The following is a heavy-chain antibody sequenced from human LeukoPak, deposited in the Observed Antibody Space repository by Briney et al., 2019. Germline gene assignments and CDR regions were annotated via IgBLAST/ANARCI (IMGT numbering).Heavy chain of an antibody. CDR1: GFIFSNYA. CDR2: INPGGTEK. J-gene: IGHJ4*02. V-gene: IGHV3-7*01. D-gene: IGHD3-16*01. CDR3: ARNPRGTSPPDYFDC. Sequence: GGSLRLSCAASGFIFSNYAMGWVRQAPGKGLEWVGNINPGGTEKYYVDSVTGRFTISRDNAKNSLYLQMNSLRAGDTAVYYCARNPRGTSPPDYFDCWGQGTLVTVSS.